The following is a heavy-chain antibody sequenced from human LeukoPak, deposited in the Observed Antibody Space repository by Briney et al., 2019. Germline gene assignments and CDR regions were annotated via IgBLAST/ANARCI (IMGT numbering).Heavy chain of an antibody. CDR3: ARDSSIGYDRVNFDY. CDR2: ISSSSTFK. CDR1: AFPFSTYT. D-gene: IGHD3-22*01. Sequence: KPGGSLRLSCAASAFPFSTYTMHWVRQAPGKGLEWVSSISSSSTFKHYADSLKGRFTISRDNARNSLFLQMNSLRAEDTAVYYCARDSSIGYDRVNFDYWGQGTLVTVSS. J-gene: IGHJ4*02. V-gene: IGHV3-21*06.